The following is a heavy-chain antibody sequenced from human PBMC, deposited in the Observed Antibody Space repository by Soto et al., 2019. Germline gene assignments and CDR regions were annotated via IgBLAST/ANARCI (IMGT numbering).Heavy chain of an antibody. J-gene: IGHJ5*02. D-gene: IGHD3-10*01. Sequence: SETLSLTCTVSGGSISSYYWSWIRQPPGKGLEWIGYIYYSGSTNYNPSLKSRVTISVDTSKNQFSLKLSSVTAADTAVYYCAAQGRYGSGSYYKGSWFDPWGQGTLVTVSS. CDR3: AAQGRYGSGSYYKGSWFDP. CDR1: GGSISSYY. CDR2: IYYSGST. V-gene: IGHV4-59*01.